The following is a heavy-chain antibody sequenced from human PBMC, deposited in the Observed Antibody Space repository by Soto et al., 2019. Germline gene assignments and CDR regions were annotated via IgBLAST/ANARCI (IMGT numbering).Heavy chain of an antibody. CDR1: GYSFSSYW. CDR3: ASTRGAYYDFWSGPGGWFDP. CDR2: IDPSDSYT. D-gene: IGHD3-3*01. Sequence: GASLKISCEGSGYSFSSYWISWVRQMTGKGLELMGRIDPSDSYTNYSPSFQGHVTISADKSISTAYLQWSSLKASDTAMYYCASTRGAYYDFWSGPGGWFDPWGQGTLVTVSS. V-gene: IGHV5-10-1*01. J-gene: IGHJ5*02.